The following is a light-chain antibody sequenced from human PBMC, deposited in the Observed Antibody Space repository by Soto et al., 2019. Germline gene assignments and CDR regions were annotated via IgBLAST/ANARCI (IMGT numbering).Light chain of an antibody. CDR2: EVS. Sequence: QSALTQPASVSGSPGQTITISCTGTSSDVGGYAYVSWYQQYPGKVPKLVISEVSNRPSGVSHRFSGSRSGNTASLTISGRQAEDEADYHCSSYTSRTTPVFGGGTKVTVL. V-gene: IGLV2-14*01. CDR3: SSYTSRTTPV. CDR1: SSDVGGYAY. J-gene: IGLJ2*01.